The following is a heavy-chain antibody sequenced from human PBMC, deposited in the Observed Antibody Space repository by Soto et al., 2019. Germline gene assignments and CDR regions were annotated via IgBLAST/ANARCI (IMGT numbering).Heavy chain of an antibody. CDR2: ISGSGTST. D-gene: IGHD4-17*01. Sequence: GSLRLSCAASGFTFSSYAMSWVRQAPGKGLKWISSISGSGTSTYYADSVKGRFTISRDNSKNTMYLQMNSLRAEDTALYFCAKENTPDYGDYVDYWGQGTLVTVSS. J-gene: IGHJ4*02. CDR1: GFTFSSYA. V-gene: IGHV3-23*01. CDR3: AKENTPDYGDYVDY.